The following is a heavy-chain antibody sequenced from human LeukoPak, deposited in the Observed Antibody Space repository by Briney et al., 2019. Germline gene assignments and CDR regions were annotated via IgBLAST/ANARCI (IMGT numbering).Heavy chain of an antibody. CDR3: ARDRHPRMVRGVIYNWFDP. V-gene: IGHV4-34*01. CDR1: GGSFSGYY. D-gene: IGHD3-10*01. J-gene: IGHJ5*02. CDR2: INHSGST. Sequence: SETLSLTCAVYGGSFSGYYWSWIRQPPGKGLEWIGEINHSGSTNYNPSLKSRVTISVDTSKNQFSLKLSSVTAADTAVYYCARDRHPRMVRGVIYNWFDPWGQGTLVTVSS.